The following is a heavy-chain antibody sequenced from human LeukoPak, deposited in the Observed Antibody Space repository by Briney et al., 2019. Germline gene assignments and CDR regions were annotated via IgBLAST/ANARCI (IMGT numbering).Heavy chain of an antibody. CDR2: IFPGDSDT. J-gene: IGHJ4*02. D-gene: IGHD3-10*01. Sequence: GESLKISCKTSGYNFLSHWIGWVRQMPGQGLEYMGRIFPGDSDTRYSPSFQGQVTISADKSINTAYLQWSSLKASDTAMYYCVKSECRGAPVCPDYWGQGTLVTVSS. V-gene: IGHV5-51*01. CDR3: VKSECRGAPVCPDY. CDR1: GYNFLSHW.